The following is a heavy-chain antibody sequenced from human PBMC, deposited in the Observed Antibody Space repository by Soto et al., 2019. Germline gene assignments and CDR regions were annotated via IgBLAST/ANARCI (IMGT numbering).Heavy chain of an antibody. D-gene: IGHD5-12*01. J-gene: IGHJ4*02. V-gene: IGHV4-31*03. CDR2: ICYSGST. CDR1: GGSISSGGYY. CDR3: ARLNSGYGFDY. Sequence: QVQLQESGPGLVTPSQTLSLTCTVSGGSISSGGYYWSWIRQHTGKGLEWIGYICYSGSTYYNPSLKSRVTISVDTSKNQFSLKLSSVTAADTAVYYCARLNSGYGFDYWGQGTLVTVSS.